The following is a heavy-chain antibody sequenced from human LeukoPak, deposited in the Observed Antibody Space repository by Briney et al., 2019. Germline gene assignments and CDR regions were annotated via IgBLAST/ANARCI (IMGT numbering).Heavy chain of an antibody. CDR1: GFTFSSYW. D-gene: IGHD3-3*02. Sequence: GGSLRLSCVTSGFTFSSYWMNWVRQAPGKGLEWVSIIYSGATTYYADSVKGRFTISRDTSKNTVSLQMNSLRAEDTAVYFCARVGDHFHWNLDLWGRGTLVTVSS. CDR3: ARVGDHFHWNLDL. V-gene: IGHV3-53*01. J-gene: IGHJ2*01. CDR2: IYSGATT.